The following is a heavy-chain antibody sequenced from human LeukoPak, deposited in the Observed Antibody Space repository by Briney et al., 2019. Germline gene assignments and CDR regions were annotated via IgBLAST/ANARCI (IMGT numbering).Heavy chain of an antibody. CDR3: AKDRLGYYDSSGYYYRGSLYY. J-gene: IGHJ4*02. D-gene: IGHD3-22*01. CDR2: ISGSGGST. V-gene: IGHV3-23*01. CDR1: GFTFSSYG. Sequence: GGSLRLSCAASGFTFSSYGMSWVRQAPGKGLEWVSAISGSGGSTYYADSVKGRFTISRDNSKNTLYLQMNSLRAEDTAVYYCAKDRLGYYDSSGYYYRGSLYYWGQGTLVTVSS.